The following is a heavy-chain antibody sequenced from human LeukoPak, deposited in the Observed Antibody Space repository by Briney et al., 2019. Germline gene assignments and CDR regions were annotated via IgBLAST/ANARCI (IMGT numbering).Heavy chain of an antibody. CDR2: IKSRADGGTI. Sequence: GGSLRLSCEAAGFTFSNAWMSWVRQAPGKGLGWVGRIKSRADGGTIDYAVPVKGRFIISRDDSRNTLYLQMNSLKIEDTAMYYCTTLRLRASDYWGQGTRVSVSS. CDR1: GFTFSNAW. J-gene: IGHJ4*02. CDR3: TTLRLRASDY. V-gene: IGHV3-15*01. D-gene: IGHD5-24*01.